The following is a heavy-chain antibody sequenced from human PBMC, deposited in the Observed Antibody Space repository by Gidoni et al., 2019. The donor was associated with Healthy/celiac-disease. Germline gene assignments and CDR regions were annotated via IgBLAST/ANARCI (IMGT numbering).Heavy chain of an antibody. CDR2: IYHSGST. CDR3: ARELYYYDSSGPEYFQH. D-gene: IGHD3-22*01. V-gene: IGHV4-38-2*02. J-gene: IGHJ1*01. CDR1: GYSISSGYY. Sequence: QVQLQESGPGLVKPSETLSLNCTVSGYSISSGYYWGWIGQPPGKGLEWIGSIYHSGSTYYNPSLKSRVTISVDTSKNQFSLKLSSVTAADTAVYYCARELYYYDSSGPEYFQHWGQGTLVTVSS.